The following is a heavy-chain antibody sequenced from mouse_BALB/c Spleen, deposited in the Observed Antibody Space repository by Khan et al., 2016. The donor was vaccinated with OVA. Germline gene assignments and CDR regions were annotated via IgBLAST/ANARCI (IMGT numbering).Heavy chain of an antibody. CDR3: TSDGISEFAY. CDR1: GYTFADSG. J-gene: IGHJ3*01. V-gene: IGHV1S137*01. CDR2: ISTYYGNI. Sequence: QVQLQQSGPEPVRPGASVKFSCTGSGYTFADSGMHWVRQSHAKSLEWIGVISTYYGNIKYNPKFEGRATMTVDKSSSTAYLELASLTSEDSAVYFCTSDGISEFAYWGQGTLVTVSA. D-gene: IGHD2-3*01.